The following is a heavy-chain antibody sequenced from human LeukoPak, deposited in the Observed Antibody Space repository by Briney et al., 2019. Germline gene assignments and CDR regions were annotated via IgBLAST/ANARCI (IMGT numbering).Heavy chain of an antibody. CDR1: GYSISSGYY. Sequence: SETLSLTCTVSGYSISSGYYWGWIRQPPGKGLEWIGSIYHSGSTYYNPSLKSRVTISVDRSKNQFSLKLSSVTAADTAVYYCAREGPHCSSTSCYSNFDYWGQGTLVTVSS. D-gene: IGHD2-2*01. J-gene: IGHJ4*02. CDR3: AREGPHCSSTSCYSNFDY. V-gene: IGHV4-38-2*02. CDR2: IYHSGST.